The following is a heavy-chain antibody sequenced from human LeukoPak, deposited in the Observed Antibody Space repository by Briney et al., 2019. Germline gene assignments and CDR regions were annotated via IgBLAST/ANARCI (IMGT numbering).Heavy chain of an antibody. D-gene: IGHD1-26*01. V-gene: IGHV3-23*01. J-gene: IGHJ4*02. CDR1: GFTFDDYG. Sequence: GGSLRLSCAASGFTFDDYGMSWVRQAPGKGLEWVSTISGSGRSTFNADSVQGRFTISRDNSKNTLYLQMNSLRAEDTAVYYCARSGINFFDYWGQGALVTVSS. CDR2: ISGSGRST. CDR3: ARSGINFFDY.